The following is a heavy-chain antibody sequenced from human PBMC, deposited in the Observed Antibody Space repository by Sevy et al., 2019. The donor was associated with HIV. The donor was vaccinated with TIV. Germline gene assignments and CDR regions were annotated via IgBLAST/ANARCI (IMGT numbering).Heavy chain of an antibody. D-gene: IGHD1-26*01. J-gene: IGHJ4*02. CDR3: ARDLGTGYFDF. CDR1: GFTFSSYA. V-gene: IGHV3-48*04. Sequence: GGSLRLSCAASGFTFSSYAMSWVRQAPGKGLEWISYISGSQYMIYYADSVKGRFTISRDDAKNSLYLQMNSLRPEDSAVYFCARDLGTGYFDFWGQGTLVTVSS. CDR2: ISGSQYMI.